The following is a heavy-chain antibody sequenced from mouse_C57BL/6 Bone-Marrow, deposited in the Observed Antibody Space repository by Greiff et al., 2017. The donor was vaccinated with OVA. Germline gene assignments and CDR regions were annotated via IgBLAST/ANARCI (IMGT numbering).Heavy chain of an antibody. D-gene: IGHD1-1*01. V-gene: IGHV2-6*01. J-gene: IGHJ2*01. CDR3: ARHYGSSFNYFDY. Sequence: QVQLQQSGPGLVAPSQSLSITCTVSGFSLTSYGVDWVRQSPGKGLEWLGVIWGVGSTNYNSALKSRLSISKDNSKSQVFLKMNSLQTDDTAMYYCARHYGSSFNYFDYWGQGTTLTVSS. CDR2: IWGVGST. CDR1: GFSLTSYG.